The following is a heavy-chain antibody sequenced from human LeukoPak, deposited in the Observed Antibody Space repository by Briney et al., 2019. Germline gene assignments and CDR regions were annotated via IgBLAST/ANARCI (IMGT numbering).Heavy chain of an antibody. CDR3: ARGVDIVATTLHDY. J-gene: IGHJ4*02. V-gene: IGHV1-18*01. CDR1: GYTFTSYG. D-gene: IGHD5-12*01. Sequence: VASVKVSCKASGYTFTSYGISWVRQAPGQGLEWMGWISAYNGNTNYAQKLQGRVTMTTDTSTSTAYMELRSLRSDDTAVYYCARGVDIVATTLHDYWGQGTLVTVSS. CDR2: ISAYNGNT.